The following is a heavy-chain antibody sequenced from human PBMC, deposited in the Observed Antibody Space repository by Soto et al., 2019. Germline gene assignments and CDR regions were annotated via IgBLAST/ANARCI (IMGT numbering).Heavy chain of an antibody. Sequence: QVQLQESGPGLVKPSQTLSLTCTVSGASIKTSDGYYWSWLRQRPGKCLEWIGFIYQSGSTDYNPSLRDRVTMSVDTSMNQFSLKLTSVTAADTAVYYCARYFSCDVDCNGYFDHWGQGTLVTVSS. V-gene: IGHV4-31*03. D-gene: IGHD2-21*02. CDR1: GASIKTSDGYY. J-gene: IGHJ4*02. CDR2: IYQSGST. CDR3: ARYFSCDVDCNGYFDH.